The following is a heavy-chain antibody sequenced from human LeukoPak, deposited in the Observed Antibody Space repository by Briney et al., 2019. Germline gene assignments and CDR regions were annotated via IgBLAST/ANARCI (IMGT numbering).Heavy chain of an antibody. Sequence: QPGGSLRLSCAASGFTVSSYAMSWVRQAPRKGLEWVSAISGSGGGTYYADSVKGRFTISRDNSKKTLYLQMNSLRAEYTAVYYCAVLGVVVVVDKPNLDYWGQGALVTVSS. CDR2: ISGSGGGT. CDR3: AVLGVVVVVDKPNLDY. D-gene: IGHD2-15*01. CDR1: GFTVSSYA. J-gene: IGHJ4*02. V-gene: IGHV3-23*01.